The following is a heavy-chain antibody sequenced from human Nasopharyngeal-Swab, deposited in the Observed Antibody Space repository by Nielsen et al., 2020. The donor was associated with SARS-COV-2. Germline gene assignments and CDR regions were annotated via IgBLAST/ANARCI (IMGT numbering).Heavy chain of an antibody. V-gene: IGHV3-7*01. Sequence: GESLKISCAASGFTFSSYWMSWVRQAPGKGLEWVANIKQDGSEKYYVDSVKGRFTISRDNAKNSLYLQMNSLRAEDTAVYYRARVENTYYYDSSGVNDYWGQGTLVTVSS. CDR3: ARVENTYYYDSSGVNDY. CDR2: IKQDGSEK. D-gene: IGHD3-22*01. CDR1: GFTFSSYW. J-gene: IGHJ4*02.